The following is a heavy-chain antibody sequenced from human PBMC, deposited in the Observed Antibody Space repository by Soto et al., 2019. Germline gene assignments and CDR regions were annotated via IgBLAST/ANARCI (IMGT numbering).Heavy chain of an antibody. CDR1: GYTFTRYY. D-gene: IGHD3-10*01. J-gene: IGHJ4*01. CDR2: INPSGGST. V-gene: IGHV1-46*03. Sequence: ASVKVSCKASGYTFTRYYMYWVRQAPGQGLEWMGIINPSGGSTNYAQKFQGRLTMTRDTSTSTVYMEVSSLSSEVTAVYYCARGPLASGIYYSDYWG. CDR3: ARGPLASGIYYSDY.